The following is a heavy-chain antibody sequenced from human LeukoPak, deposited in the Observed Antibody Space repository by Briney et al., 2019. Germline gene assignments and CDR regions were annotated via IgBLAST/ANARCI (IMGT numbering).Heavy chain of an antibody. CDR1: GYTFTGHY. Sequence: ASVKVFCKASGYTFTGHYMQWVRQAPGQGCEWMGWIHPNSGGTNYAQKFQGRVTMPRATSISTAYMELSRLRSDDTAVYYCARAHGPMVRGVIIGYWGQGTLVTVSS. D-gene: IGHD3-10*01. V-gene: IGHV1-2*02. CDR2: IHPNSGGT. CDR3: ARAHGPMVRGVIIGY. J-gene: IGHJ4*02.